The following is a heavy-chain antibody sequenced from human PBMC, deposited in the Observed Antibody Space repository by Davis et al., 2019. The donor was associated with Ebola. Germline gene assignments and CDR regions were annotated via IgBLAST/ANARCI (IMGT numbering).Heavy chain of an antibody. J-gene: IGHJ4*02. CDR2: ISGSGVDM. D-gene: IGHD6-13*01. CDR1: GLTFRNYG. Sequence: PGGSLRLSCAVSGLTFRNYGMNWVRQAPGKGLEWVSGISGSGVDMYYADTVKGRFTISGDNSKNTLYLQMNSLRAEDTAVYYCANGSPGIAAADWGEIDYWGQGTLVTVSS. CDR3: ANGSPGIAAADWGEIDY. V-gene: IGHV3-23*01.